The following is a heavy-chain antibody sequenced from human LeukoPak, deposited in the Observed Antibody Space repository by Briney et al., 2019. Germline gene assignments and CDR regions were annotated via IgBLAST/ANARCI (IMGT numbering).Heavy chain of an antibody. V-gene: IGHV3-30*02. CDR3: ARGPMVRGVKDYNYYMDV. Sequence: GGSLRLSCATSGFTLRDYDMHWVRQAPGKGLEWVSMIRYDGKNQYYVESVKGRFTFSRDNTKNTLYLQMDGLRVEDTAMYYCARGPMVRGVKDYNYYMDVWGKGTTLTVSS. D-gene: IGHD3-10*01. CDR2: IRYDGKNQ. J-gene: IGHJ6*03. CDR1: GFTLRDYD.